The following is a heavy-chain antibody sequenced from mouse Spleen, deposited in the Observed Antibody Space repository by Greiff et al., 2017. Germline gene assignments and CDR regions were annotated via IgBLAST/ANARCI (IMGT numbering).Heavy chain of an antibody. CDR2: ISSGGGNT. V-gene: IGHV5-9-3*01. Sequence: EVHLVESGGGLVKPGGSLKLSCAASGFTFSSYAMSWVRQTPEKRLEWVATISSGGGNTYYPDSVKGRFTISRDNAKNTLYLQMSSLKSEDTAMYYCARLANWNYWYCDVWGAGTTVTVSS. D-gene: IGHD4-1*01. CDR3: ARLANWNYWYCDV. CDR1: GFTFSSYA. J-gene: IGHJ1*01.